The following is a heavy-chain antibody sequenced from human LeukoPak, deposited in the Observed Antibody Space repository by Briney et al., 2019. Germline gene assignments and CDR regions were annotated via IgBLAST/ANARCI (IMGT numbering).Heavy chain of an antibody. CDR3: ARDRGSSFDY. CDR1: GFTFSSYE. D-gene: IGHD3-10*01. J-gene: IGHJ4*02. V-gene: IGHV3-21*01. CDR2: ISSSSRYI. Sequence: GGSLRLSCAASGFTFSSYEMNWVSQAPGKWPEWVSSISSSSRYIFYADSVKGRFTISRDNAKNSLYLQMNSLRAEDTAVYYCARDRGSSFDYWGQGTLVTVSS.